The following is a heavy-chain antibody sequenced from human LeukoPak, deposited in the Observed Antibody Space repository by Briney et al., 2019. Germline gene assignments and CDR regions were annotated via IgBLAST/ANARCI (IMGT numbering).Heavy chain of an antibody. CDR3: RLSFLELEDY. J-gene: IGHJ4*02. V-gene: IGHV4-34*01. CDR2: ISPSGTS. D-gene: IGHD3-3*01. Sequence: PSETLSLTCSVSGGSFRDHCWSWIRQPPGEGLEWIAEISPSGTSSYNPSLRSRVTVSVDSSRNQLSLELTSVTAADTAVYYCRLSFLELEDYWGQGTLVTVSS. CDR1: GGSFRDHC.